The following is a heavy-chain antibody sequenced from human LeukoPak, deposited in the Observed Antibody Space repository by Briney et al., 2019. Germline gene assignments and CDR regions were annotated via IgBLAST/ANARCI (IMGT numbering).Heavy chain of an antibody. CDR3: ARDISFYADDH. D-gene: IGHD2-2*01. J-gene: IGHJ4*02. CDR1: GFTFSIHG. V-gene: IGHV3-33*08. Sequence: GGSLRLSCAASGFTFSIHGMQWVRQAPGKGLEWVAVVWYDGIKKHYADSVKGRFTISRDNSKNTLYLQMNSLRAEDTAVYYCARDISFYADDHWGQGTLVTVSS. CDR2: VWYDGIKK.